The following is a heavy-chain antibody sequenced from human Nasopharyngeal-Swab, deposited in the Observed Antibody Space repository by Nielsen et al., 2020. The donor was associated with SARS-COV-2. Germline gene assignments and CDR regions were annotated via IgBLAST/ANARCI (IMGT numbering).Heavy chain of an antibody. V-gene: IGHV3-30*03. Sequence: GGSLRLSCAASGFTFSSYSMNWVRQAPGKGLEWLAVISYDGSNKYYADSVKGRFTISRDNSKNTLYLQMNSLRAEDTAVYYCARGMPDFDIWGQGTMVTVSS. D-gene: IGHD2-2*01. CDR1: GFTFSSYS. CDR2: ISYDGSNK. J-gene: IGHJ3*02. CDR3: ARGMPDFDI.